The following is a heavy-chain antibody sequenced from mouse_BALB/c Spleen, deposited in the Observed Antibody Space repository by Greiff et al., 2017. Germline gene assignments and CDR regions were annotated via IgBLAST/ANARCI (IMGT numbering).Heavy chain of an antibody. CDR3: ARSAYDGYPFAY. Sequence: VQLQQPGAELVKPGAPVKLSCKASGYTFTSYWMNWVKQRPGRGLEWIGRIDPSDSETHYNQKFKDKATLTVDKSSSTAYIQLSSLTSEDSAVYYCARSAYDGYPFAYWGQGTLVTVSA. D-gene: IGHD2-3*01. J-gene: IGHJ3*01. V-gene: IGHV1-69*02. CDR2: IDPSDSET. CDR1: GYTFTSYW.